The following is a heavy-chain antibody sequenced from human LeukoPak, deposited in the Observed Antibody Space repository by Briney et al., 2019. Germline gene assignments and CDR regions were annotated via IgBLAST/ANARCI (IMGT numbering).Heavy chain of an antibody. J-gene: IGHJ4*02. Sequence: PGGSLRLSCAASGFTFDDYAMHWVRQAPGKGLEWVSGISWNSGSIGYADSVKGRFTISRDNAKNSLYLQMNSLRAEDTALYYCATLVAGKFDYWGQGTLVTVSS. CDR3: ATLVAGKFDY. CDR1: GFTFDDYA. V-gene: IGHV3-9*01. CDR2: ISWNSGSI. D-gene: IGHD5-12*01.